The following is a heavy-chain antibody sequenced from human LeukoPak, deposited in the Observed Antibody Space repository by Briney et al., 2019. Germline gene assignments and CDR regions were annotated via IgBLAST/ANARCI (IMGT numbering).Heavy chain of an antibody. V-gene: IGHV4-59*01. D-gene: IGHD1-1*01. Sequence: SQTLSLTCTVSGGSISTYYWSWIRQPPGKGLEWIGYIYYSGNTNYNPSLKSRVAMSVDTSKNQFSLNLNSVTAADTAVYYCARVGNYYFDLWGRGTLVTVSS. CDR3: ARVGNYYFDL. CDR2: IYYSGNT. J-gene: IGHJ2*01. CDR1: GGSISTYY.